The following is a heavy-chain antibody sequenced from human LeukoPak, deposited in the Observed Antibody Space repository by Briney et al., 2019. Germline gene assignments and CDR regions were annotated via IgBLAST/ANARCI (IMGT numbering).Heavy chain of an antibody. CDR1: GGTFSSYA. D-gene: IGHD6-19*01. J-gene: IGHJ4*02. CDR3: ARSVSGIAVAGPPHFDY. Sequence: SVKVSCKASGGTFSSYAISWVRQAPGQGLEWMGGIIPIFGTANYAQKFQGRVTITADESTSTAYMELSSLRSEDTAVYYCARSVSGIAVAGPPHFDYWGQGTLVTVSS. V-gene: IGHV1-69*13. CDR2: IIPIFGTA.